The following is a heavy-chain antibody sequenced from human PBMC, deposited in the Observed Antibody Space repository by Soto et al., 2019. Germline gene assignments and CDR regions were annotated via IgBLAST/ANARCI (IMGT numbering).Heavy chain of an antibody. CDR2: INAGNGNT. Sequence: GASVKVSCKASGYTFTSYAMHWVRQAPGQRLEWMGWINAGNGNTKYSQKFQGRVTITRDTSASTAYMELSSLRSEDTAVYYCARSAAAAAGTAYSYWGQGTLVTVSS. V-gene: IGHV1-3*01. D-gene: IGHD6-13*01. J-gene: IGHJ4*02. CDR3: ARSAAAAAGTAYSY. CDR1: GYTFTSYA.